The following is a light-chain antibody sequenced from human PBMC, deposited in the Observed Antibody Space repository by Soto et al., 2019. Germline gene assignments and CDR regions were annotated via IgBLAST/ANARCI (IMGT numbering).Light chain of an antibody. CDR3: LQHNSYPYT. CDR2: GAS. J-gene: IGKJ2*01. CDR1: QSVSTNY. V-gene: IGKV3-20*01. Sequence: EIVLTQSPVTLSLSPGERATLSCRASQSVSTNYLAWYQQKPGQAPRLLIYGASNRATGIPDRFSGSGSGTEFTLTINRLEPEDFATYYCLQHNSYPYTFGQGTKLEIK.